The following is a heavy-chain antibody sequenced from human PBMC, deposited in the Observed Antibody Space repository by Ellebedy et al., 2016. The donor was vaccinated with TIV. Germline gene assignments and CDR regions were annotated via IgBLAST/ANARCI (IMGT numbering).Heavy chain of an antibody. Sequence: MPLETLSLTCAVYGGSFSGYYWSWIRQPPGKGLEWIGAINHSGSTNYNPSLKSRVTISVDTSKNQFSLKLSSVTAADTAVYYCARGARSVYYYGSGSYLIYFDYWGQGTLVTVSS. CDR2: INHSGST. CDR1: GGSFSGYY. CDR3: ARGARSVYYYGSGSYLIYFDY. J-gene: IGHJ4*02. V-gene: IGHV4-34*01. D-gene: IGHD3-10*01.